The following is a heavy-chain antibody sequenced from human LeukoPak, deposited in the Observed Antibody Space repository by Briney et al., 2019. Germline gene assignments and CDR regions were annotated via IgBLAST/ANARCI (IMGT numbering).Heavy chain of an antibody. CDR1: GFTFSSYG. CDR3: AKGTGIVVVPAEYY. Sequence: GGSLRLSCAASGFTFSSYGLHWVRQAPGKGLEWVAVISYDGSNKYYADSVKGRFTISRDNSKNTLYLQMNSLRAEDTAVYYCAKGTGIVVVPAEYYWGQGALVTVSS. J-gene: IGHJ4*02. CDR2: ISYDGSNK. D-gene: IGHD2-2*01. V-gene: IGHV3-30*18.